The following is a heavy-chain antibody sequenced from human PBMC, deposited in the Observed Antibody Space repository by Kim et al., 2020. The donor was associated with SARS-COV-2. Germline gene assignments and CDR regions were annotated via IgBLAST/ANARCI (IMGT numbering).Heavy chain of an antibody. CDR1: GFTFSSYS. J-gene: IGHJ4*02. Sequence: GGSLRLSCAASGFTFSSYSMNWVRQAPGKGLEWVSSISSSSSYIYYADSVKGRFTISRDNAKNSLYLQMNSLRAEDTAVYYCARHLIEVGEVIDYWGQGTLVTVSS. D-gene: IGHD3-10*01. CDR3: ARHLIEVGEVIDY. CDR2: ISSSSSYI. V-gene: IGHV3-21*01.